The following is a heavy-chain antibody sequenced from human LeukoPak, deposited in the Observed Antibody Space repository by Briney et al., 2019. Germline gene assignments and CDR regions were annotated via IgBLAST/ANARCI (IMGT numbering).Heavy chain of an antibody. CDR3: AREGQQLFLFDI. Sequence: SQTLSLTCTVSGGSISSGDYYWTWIRQPAGKGLEWIGRIYSSGSTNYNPSLKSRVTISVDTSKNQFSLKLSSVTAADTAVYYCAREGQQLFLFDIWGQGTMVTVSS. J-gene: IGHJ3*02. D-gene: IGHD6-13*01. CDR1: GGSISSGDYY. CDR2: IYSSGST. V-gene: IGHV4-61*02.